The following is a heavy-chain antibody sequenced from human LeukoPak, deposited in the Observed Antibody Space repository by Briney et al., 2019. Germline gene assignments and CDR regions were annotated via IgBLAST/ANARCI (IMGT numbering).Heavy chain of an antibody. V-gene: IGHV3-33*01. D-gene: IGHD2-2*03. CDR1: GFTFSSYG. CDR3: ARASWISTADAVC. J-gene: IGHJ4*02. Sequence: PGGSLRLSCAASGFTFSSYGMHWVRQAPGKGLEWVAVIWYDGSNKYYADSVKGRFTLSRDDSRNTVYLQLNNLRAEDTAIYYCARASWISTADAVCWGQGTQVTVSS. CDR2: IWYDGSNK.